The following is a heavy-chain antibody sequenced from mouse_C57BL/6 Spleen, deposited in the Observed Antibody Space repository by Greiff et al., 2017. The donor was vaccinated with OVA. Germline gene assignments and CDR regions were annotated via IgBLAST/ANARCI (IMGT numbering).Heavy chain of an antibody. V-gene: IGHV1-53*01. CDR3: ASEGSYYSNYVNFDY. Sequence: QVQLKQPGTELVKPGASVKLSCKASGYTFTSYWMHWVKQRPGQGLEWIGNINPSNGGTNYNEKFKSKATLTVDKSSSTAYMQLSSLTSEDSAVYYCASEGSYYSNYVNFDYWGQGTTLTVSS. D-gene: IGHD2-5*01. CDR2: INPSNGGT. CDR1: GYTFTSYW. J-gene: IGHJ2*01.